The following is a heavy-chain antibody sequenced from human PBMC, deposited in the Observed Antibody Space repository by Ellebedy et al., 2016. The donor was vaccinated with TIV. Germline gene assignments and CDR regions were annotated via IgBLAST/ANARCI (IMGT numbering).Heavy chain of an antibody. V-gene: IGHV1-18*04. CDR2: ISAYNGNT. J-gene: IGHJ6*02. D-gene: IGHD3-10*01. CDR3: ARLGQITMVRGVIIDYYYYGMDV. CDR1: GYTFTSYG. Sequence: ASVKVSXXASGYTFTSYGISWVRQAPGQGLEWMGWISAYNGNTNYAQKLQGRVTMTTDTSTSTTYMELRSLRSDDTAVYYCARLGQITMVRGVIIDYYYYGMDVWGQGTTVTVSS.